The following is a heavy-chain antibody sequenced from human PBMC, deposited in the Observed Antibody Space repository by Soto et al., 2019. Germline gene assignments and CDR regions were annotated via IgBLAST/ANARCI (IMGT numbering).Heavy chain of an antibody. CDR3: ARGERGGNIVVAVAANSPAFDI. CDR1: GGSISSYY. D-gene: IGHD2-15*01. CDR2: IYYSGST. V-gene: IGHV4-59*01. Sequence: SETLSLTCTVSGGSISSYYWSWIRQPPGKGLEWIGYIYYSGSTNYNPSLKSRVTISVDTSKNQFSLKLSSVTAADTAVYYCARGERGGNIVVAVAANSPAFDIWGQGTMVTV. J-gene: IGHJ3*02.